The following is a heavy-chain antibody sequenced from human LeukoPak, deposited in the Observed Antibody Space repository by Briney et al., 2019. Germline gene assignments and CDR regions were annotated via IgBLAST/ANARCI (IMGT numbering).Heavy chain of an antibody. J-gene: IGHJ4*02. CDR3: ARMVGTTYFDY. V-gene: IGHV3-53*01. CDR2: IYSGGDT. Sequence: GGSLRLSCAASGFTVSSAYMSWVRQAPGKGLEWVSVIYSGGDTYYADSVRGRFIISRDNSKNTLYLQMNSLRAEDTAVYYCARMVGTTYFDYWGQGILVTVSS. D-gene: IGHD1-26*01. CDR1: GFTVSSAY.